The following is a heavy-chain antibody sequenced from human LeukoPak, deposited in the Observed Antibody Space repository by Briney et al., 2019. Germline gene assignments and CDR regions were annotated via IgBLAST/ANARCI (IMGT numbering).Heavy chain of an antibody. CDR2: ISWDGGST. CDR3: AKEGYYGSGSSGEDYMDV. V-gene: IGHV3-43*01. D-gene: IGHD3-10*01. CDR1: GFTFDDYT. Sequence: GGSLRLSCAASGFTFDDYTMHWVRQAPGKGLEWVSLISWDGGSTYYADSVKGRFTISRDNSKNSLYLQMNSLRTEDTALYYCAKEGYYGSGSSGEDYMDVWGKGTTVTISS. J-gene: IGHJ6*03.